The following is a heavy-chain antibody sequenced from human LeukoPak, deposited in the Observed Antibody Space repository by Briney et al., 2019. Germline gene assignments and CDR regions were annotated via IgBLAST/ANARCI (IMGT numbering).Heavy chain of an antibody. CDR2: ISSSSTI. CDR3: ARSLVPAAKGFDY. J-gene: IGHJ4*02. D-gene: IGHD2-2*01. Sequence: PGGSLRLSCAASGFTFSSYSMNWVRQAPGKGLEWVSYISSSSTIYYADSVKGRFTISRDNAKNSLYLQMNSLRAEDTAVYYCARSLVPAAKGFDYWGQGTLVTVSS. CDR1: GFTFSSYS. V-gene: IGHV3-48*01.